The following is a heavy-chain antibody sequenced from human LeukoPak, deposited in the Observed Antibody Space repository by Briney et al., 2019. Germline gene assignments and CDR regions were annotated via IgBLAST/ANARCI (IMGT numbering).Heavy chain of an antibody. CDR2: ITGSGAVT. CDR3: AKTLTTVTTVGY. Sequence: PGGSLRLSCAASGFTFSNYAMTWVRQAPGKGLAWVSTITGSGAVTYYADSVKGRFTISRDNSKNTLYLQMNSLRAEDTAVYYCAKTLTTVTTVGYWGQGTLVTVSS. V-gene: IGHV3-23*01. D-gene: IGHD4-17*01. CDR1: GFTFSNYA. J-gene: IGHJ4*02.